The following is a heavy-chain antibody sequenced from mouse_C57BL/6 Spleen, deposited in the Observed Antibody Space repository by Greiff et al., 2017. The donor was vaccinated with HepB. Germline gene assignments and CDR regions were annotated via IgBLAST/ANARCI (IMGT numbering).Heavy chain of an antibody. CDR1: GYTFTSYW. CDR2: FDPNSGGT. V-gene: IGHV1-72*01. J-gene: IGHJ2*01. Sequence: VKQSCKASGYTFTSYWMHWVKQRPGRGLEWIGRFDPNSGGTKYNEKFKSKATLTVDKPSSTAYMQLSSLTSEDSAVYYCARGGPITTVVQYYFDYWGQGTTLTVSS. CDR3: ARGGPITTVVQYYFDY. D-gene: IGHD1-1*01.